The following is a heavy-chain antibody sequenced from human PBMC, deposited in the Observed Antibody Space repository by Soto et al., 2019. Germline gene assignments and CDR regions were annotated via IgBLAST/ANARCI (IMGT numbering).Heavy chain of an antibody. CDR2: IIPIFGTA. CDR1: GGPFSSYA. Sequence: SVKVSCKASGGPFSSYAISWVRQAPGQGFGLMGGIIPIFGTANYAQKFQGRVTITADESTSTAYMELSSLRSEDTAVYYCARPFTYYDILTGPPPAGDAFDIWGQGTMVTVSS. V-gene: IGHV1-69*13. J-gene: IGHJ3*02. D-gene: IGHD3-9*01. CDR3: ARPFTYYDILTGPPPAGDAFDI.